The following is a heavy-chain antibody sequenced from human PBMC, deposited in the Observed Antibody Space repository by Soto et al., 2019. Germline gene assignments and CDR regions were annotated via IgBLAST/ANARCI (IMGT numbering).Heavy chain of an antibody. CDR2: ISSYTGNTYYQHSANT. CDR3: ARPPGYIRDWYYFDS. D-gene: IGHD3-9*01. V-gene: IGHV1-18*04. Sequence: ASVKVSCKASGYNFTNYHIHWVRQAPGQGLEWMGWISSYTGNTYYQHSANTEYAQKFQGRVSLTTDTSTTTAYLELRGLRSDDTALYYCARPPGYIRDWYYFDSWGQGTLVTVSS. J-gene: IGHJ4*02. CDR1: GYNFTNYH.